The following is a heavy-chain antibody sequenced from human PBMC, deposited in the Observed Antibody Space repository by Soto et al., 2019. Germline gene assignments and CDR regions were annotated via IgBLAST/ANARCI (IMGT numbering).Heavy chain of an antibody. CDR2: ISGSGGST. D-gene: IGHD1-20*01. Sequence: EVQLLESGGGLVQPGGSLRLSCEASGFTFSSYAMSWVRQAPGKGLEWVSAISGSGGSTYYANSGKGRFTISRDNSKNTLYLQMTSLRAEDTAVYYCEKDNWRLAPDYYGIGVWGQATTVTVSS. V-gene: IGHV3-23*01. CDR3: EKDNWRLAPDYYGIGV. J-gene: IGHJ6*01. CDR1: GFTFSSYA.